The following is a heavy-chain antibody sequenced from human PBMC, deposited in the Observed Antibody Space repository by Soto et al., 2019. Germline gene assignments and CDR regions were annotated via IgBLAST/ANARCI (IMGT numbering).Heavy chain of an antibody. D-gene: IGHD3-22*01. CDR3: AREGGKNFDSSGSFRGAYHCYGMDV. V-gene: IGHV1-69*06. CDR2: IIPLYATT. J-gene: IGHJ6*02. CDR1: GGTFSNYA. Sequence: QVQLVQSGAEVKKPGSSVRVSCKASGGTFSNYAIIWVRQAPGQGLEWMGGIIPLYATTHSVQKFQGRVTLSADNAATTAYMELSSLTSEDTGVYYCAREGGKNFDSSGSFRGAYHCYGMDVWGQGTAVAVSS.